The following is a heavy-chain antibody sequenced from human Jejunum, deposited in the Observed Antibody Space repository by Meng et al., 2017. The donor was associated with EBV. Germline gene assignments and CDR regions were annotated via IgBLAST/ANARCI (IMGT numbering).Heavy chain of an antibody. CDR1: GYTFLTNG. CDR3: ARDRDMVQDY. V-gene: IGHV1-18*04. CDR2: ISAYSGNT. D-gene: IGHD4/OR15-4a*01. J-gene: IGHJ4*02. Sequence: VELVQSGAEVKKPGASVNVSCKASGYTFLTNGISWVRQAPGQGLEWMGWISAYSGNTNYAQKFRGRVTMTTDTSTRTAYMELRSLRSDDTAVYYCARDRDMVQDYWGQGTLVTVSS.